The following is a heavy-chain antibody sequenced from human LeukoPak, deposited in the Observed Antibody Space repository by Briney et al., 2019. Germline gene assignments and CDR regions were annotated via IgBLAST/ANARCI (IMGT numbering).Heavy chain of an antibody. V-gene: IGHV5-51*01. Sequence: GESLKISCKCSGYSFTSYWIGWVRHMPGKGLEWMGIIYPGDSDTRYSPSFQGQVTISADKSISTAYLQWSSLKASDTAMYYCARGANYDILTGYYTYWGQGTLVTVSS. CDR3: ARGANYDILTGYYTY. J-gene: IGHJ4*02. CDR2: IYPGDSDT. D-gene: IGHD3-9*01. CDR1: GYSFTSYW.